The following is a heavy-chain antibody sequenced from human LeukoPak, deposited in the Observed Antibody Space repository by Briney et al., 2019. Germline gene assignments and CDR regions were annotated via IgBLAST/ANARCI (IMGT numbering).Heavy chain of an antibody. J-gene: IGHJ4*02. CDR1: GFTFSSYS. CDR2: ISSSSSYI. Sequence: GGSLRLSCAASGFTFSSYSMNWVRQAPGKGLEWVSSISSSSSYIYYADSVKGRFTISRDNSKNTLYLQMNSLRAEDTAVYYCARDRVWTCYFDYWGQGTLVTASS. D-gene: IGHD1-1*01. CDR3: ARDRVWTCYFDY. V-gene: IGHV3-21*01.